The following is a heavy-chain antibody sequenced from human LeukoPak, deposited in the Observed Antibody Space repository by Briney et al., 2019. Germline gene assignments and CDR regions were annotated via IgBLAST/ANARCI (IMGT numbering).Heavy chain of an antibody. D-gene: IGHD3-10*01. CDR1: GGSISSYY. V-gene: IGHV4-4*07. Sequence: SETLSLTCTVSGGSISSYYWSWIRQPAGKGLEWIGRIYISGSTNYNPSLKSRVTMSVDTSKNQFSLKLSSVTAADTAVYYCARVVVLVGGPILWFGELGWFDPWGQGTLVTVSS. J-gene: IGHJ5*02. CDR2: IYISGST. CDR3: ARVVVLVGGPILWFGELGWFDP.